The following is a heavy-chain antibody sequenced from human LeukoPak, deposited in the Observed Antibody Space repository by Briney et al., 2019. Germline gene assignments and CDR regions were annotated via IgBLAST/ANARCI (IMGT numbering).Heavy chain of an antibody. V-gene: IGHV3-11*04. J-gene: IGHJ5*02. CDR2: ISSSGSTI. D-gene: IGHD6-19*01. Sequence: GGSLRLSCAASGFTFSNAWMSWVRQAPGKGLEWVSYISSSGSTIYYADSVKGRFTISRDNAKNSLYLQMNSLRAEDTAVYYCARDPSSGWYLKGWFDPWGQGTLVTVSS. CDR3: ARDPSSGWYLKGWFDP. CDR1: GFTFSNAW.